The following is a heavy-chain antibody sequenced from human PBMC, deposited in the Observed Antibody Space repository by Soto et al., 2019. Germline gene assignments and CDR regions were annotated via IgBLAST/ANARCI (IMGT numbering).Heavy chain of an antibody. Sequence: GGPRRLSCAASGFPFSYYGCHWVRPAPGKGLCWVAVISYEGSKTYYADSVKGRFTISRDNSKNTLYLQMASLRPEDTAVYYCAKDHWAAYSGYAIRNDLDVWGQGTTVTVSS. CDR3: AKDHWAAYSGYAIRNDLDV. V-gene: IGHV3-30*18. D-gene: IGHD5-12*01. CDR1: GFPFSYYG. J-gene: IGHJ6*02. CDR2: ISYEGSKT.